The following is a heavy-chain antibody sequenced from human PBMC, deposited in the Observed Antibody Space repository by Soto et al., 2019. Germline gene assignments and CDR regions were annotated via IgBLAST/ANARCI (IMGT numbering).Heavy chain of an antibody. V-gene: IGHV3-48*01. CDR1: GFTFSSYS. J-gene: IGHJ4*02. D-gene: IGHD2-8*01. Sequence: PGGSLRLSCAASGFTFSSYSMNWVRQAPGKGLEWVSYISSSSSTIYYADSVKGRFTISRDNAKNSLYLQMNSLRAEDTAVYYCARDGYCTNGVCYTGDYWGQGTLVTVSS. CDR2: ISSSSSTI. CDR3: ARDGYCTNGVCYTGDY.